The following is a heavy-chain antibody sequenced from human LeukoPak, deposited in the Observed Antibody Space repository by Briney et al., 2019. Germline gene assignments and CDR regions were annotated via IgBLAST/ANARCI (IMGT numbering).Heavy chain of an antibody. CDR2: ISGDATGT. CDR1: GFTFSSYA. J-gene: IGHJ4*02. D-gene: IGHD3-22*01. CDR3: ARGGYYSDSRDYYPFDY. Sequence: GGSLRLSCAASGFTFSSYAMSWVRQAPGKGLEWVSAISGDATGTYYEDSVKGRFTVSRDKSKNTLYLQMSSLRAEDTAVYYCARGGYYSDSRDYYPFDYWGQGTLVTVSS. V-gene: IGHV3-23*01.